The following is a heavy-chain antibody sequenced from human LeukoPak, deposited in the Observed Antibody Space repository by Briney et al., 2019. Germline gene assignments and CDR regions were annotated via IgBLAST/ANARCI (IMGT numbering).Heavy chain of an antibody. Sequence: GGSLRLSCAASGFTFSSYWMSWVRQAPGKGLEWVANIKQDGSEKYYVDSVKGRFTISRDSAKNSLYLQMSSLRAEDTAVYYCARDPRESIAVAGTYMDVWGKGTTVTVSS. CDR1: GFTFSSYW. CDR2: IKQDGSEK. V-gene: IGHV3-7*01. D-gene: IGHD6-19*01. J-gene: IGHJ6*03. CDR3: ARDPRESIAVAGTYMDV.